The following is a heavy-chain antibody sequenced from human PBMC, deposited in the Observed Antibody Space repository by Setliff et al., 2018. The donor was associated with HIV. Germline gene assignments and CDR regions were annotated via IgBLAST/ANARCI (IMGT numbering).Heavy chain of an antibody. J-gene: IGHJ2*01. CDR1: GGSFSDFY. Sequence: SETLSLTCAVFGGSFSDFYWSWIRQPPGKGLEWIGEISYSGSTVYNPSLKSRVTMSVDASKNLVSLNLNSVTAADTATYFCSRGPPFDRWGRGTLVTVSS. CDR2: ISYSGST. CDR3: SRGPPFDR. V-gene: IGHV4-34*01.